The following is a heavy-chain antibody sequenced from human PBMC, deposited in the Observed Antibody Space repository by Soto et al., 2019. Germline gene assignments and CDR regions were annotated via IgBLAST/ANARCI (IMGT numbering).Heavy chain of an antibody. D-gene: IGHD3-22*01. J-gene: IGHJ1*01. CDR3: ARDRVQSGYPEYFQH. CDR1: GFTVSSNY. Sequence: EVQLVESGGGLIQPGGSLRLSCAASGFTVSSNYMSWVRQAPGKGLEWVSVIYSGGSTYYADSVKGRFTISRDNSKNTLSLQMTSLGAEDTGVYYCARDRVQSGYPEYFQHWCQGTLVTVSS. V-gene: IGHV3-53*01. CDR2: IYSGGST.